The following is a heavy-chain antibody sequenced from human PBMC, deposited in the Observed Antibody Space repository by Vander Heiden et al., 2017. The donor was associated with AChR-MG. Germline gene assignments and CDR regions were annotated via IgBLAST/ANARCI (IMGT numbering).Heavy chain of an antibody. V-gene: IGHV3-33*01. Sequence: QVQLVESGGGVVKPGRSLRLSCAASGFTFSSHGMHWVRQAPGKGLEWVAVIWYDGSNKYYADSVKGRFTISRDNSKNTLYLQMNSLRVEDTAVFYCARWGDGKRADYWGQGTLVTVSS. D-gene: IGHD3-10*01. CDR1: GFTFSSHG. CDR2: IWYDGSNK. J-gene: IGHJ4*02. CDR3: ARWGDGKRADY.